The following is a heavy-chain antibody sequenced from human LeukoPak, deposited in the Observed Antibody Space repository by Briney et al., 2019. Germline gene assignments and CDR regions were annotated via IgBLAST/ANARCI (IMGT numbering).Heavy chain of an antibody. Sequence: GGSLRLSCAASGFNFSDSWMTWVRQAPGKGLECVGRIKSKIDGGTTDYAAPVKGRFTISRDDSKNTLYLQMNSLRAEDTAVYYCAKHHCTSTSCKYYYYYYYMDVWGKATKVNV. V-gene: IGHV3-15*01. CDR2: IKSKIDGGTT. D-gene: IGHD2-2*01. CDR1: GFNFSDSW. J-gene: IGHJ6*03. CDR3: AKHHCTSTSCKYYYYYYYMDV.